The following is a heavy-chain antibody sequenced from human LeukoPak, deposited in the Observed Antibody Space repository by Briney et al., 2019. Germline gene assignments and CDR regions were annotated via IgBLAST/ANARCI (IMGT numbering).Heavy chain of an antibody. J-gene: IGHJ5*02. D-gene: IGHD3-10*01. CDR2: ISGSGGST. V-gene: IGHV3-23*01. CDR3: AKDPIWFGELHNWFDP. Sequence: GGSLRLSCAASGFTFSSYAMSWVRQAPGKGLEWVSAISGSGGSTYYADSVKGRFTISRDNSKNTLYLQMNSLRAEDTAVYYCAKDPIWFGELHNWFDPWGQGTLVTVSS. CDR1: GFTFSSYA.